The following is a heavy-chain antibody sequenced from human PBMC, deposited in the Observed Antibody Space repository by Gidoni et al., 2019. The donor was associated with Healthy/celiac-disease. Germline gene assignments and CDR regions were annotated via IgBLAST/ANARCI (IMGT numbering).Heavy chain of an antibody. D-gene: IGHD2-21*02. CDR3: TSCGGDCYFVDY. V-gene: IGHV3-15*01. Sequence: VKGRFTISRDDSKNTLYLQMNSLKTEDTAVYYCTSCGGDCYFVDYWGQGTLVTVSS. J-gene: IGHJ4*02.